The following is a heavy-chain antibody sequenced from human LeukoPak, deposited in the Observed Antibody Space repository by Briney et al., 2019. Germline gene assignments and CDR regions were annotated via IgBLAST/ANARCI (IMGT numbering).Heavy chain of an antibody. J-gene: IGHJ4*02. CDR1: GGSILTTNW. V-gene: IGHV4-4*02. CDR2: VHLSGAS. CDR3: TRESGAFSPFGF. D-gene: IGHD1-26*01. Sequence: KPSETLSLTCAVSGGSILTTNWWSWVRQPPGKGLGWIGDVHLSGASNYNPSLKSRVNMSIDKSKNQLSLELTSVTAADTAIYYCTRESGAFSPFGFWGQGTLVTVSS.